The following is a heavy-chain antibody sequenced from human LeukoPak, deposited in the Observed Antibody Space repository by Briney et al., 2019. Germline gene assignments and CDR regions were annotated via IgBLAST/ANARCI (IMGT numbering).Heavy chain of an antibody. Sequence: SETLSLTFTVSGGSISSSSYYWGWIRQPPGKRLEWIGSIYYSGSTYYNPSLKSRVTISVDTSKNQFSLKLSSVTAADTAVYYCARQGFGSGSPPSYNWFDPWGQGTLVTVSS. D-gene: IGHD1-26*01. CDR2: IYYSGST. V-gene: IGHV4-39*01. J-gene: IGHJ5*02. CDR3: ARQGFGSGSPPSYNWFDP. CDR1: GGSISSSSYY.